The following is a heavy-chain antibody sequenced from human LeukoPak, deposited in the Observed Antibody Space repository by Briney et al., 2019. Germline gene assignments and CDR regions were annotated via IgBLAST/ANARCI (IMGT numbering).Heavy chain of an antibody. CDR2: ISAYNGNT. D-gene: IGHD3-3*01. J-gene: IGHJ5*02. CDR3: ARVVHSYYDFWSGYYPPNWFDP. V-gene: IGHV1-18*01. CDR1: GYTFTSYG. Sequence: ASVKVSCKASGYTFTSYGISWVRQAPGQGLEWMGWISAYNGNTNYAQKLQGRVTMTTDTSTSTAYMELRSLRSDDTAVYYCARVVHSYYDFWSGYYPPNWFDPWGQGTLVTVSS.